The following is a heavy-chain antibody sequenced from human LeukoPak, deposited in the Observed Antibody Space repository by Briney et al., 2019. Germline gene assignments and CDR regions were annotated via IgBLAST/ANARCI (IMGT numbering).Heavy chain of an antibody. D-gene: IGHD2-2*01. J-gene: IGHJ3*02. Sequence: PGGSLRLSCAASGFTFSSYSMNWVRQAPGKGLEWVSSISSSSSYIYYADSVKGRFTISRDNAKNSLYLQMNSLRAEDTAVYYCANSKVPREDCSATSCYAGFGPFDIWGQGTMVTVSS. CDR2: ISSSSSYI. V-gene: IGHV3-21*01. CDR3: ANSKVPREDCSATSCYAGFGPFDI. CDR1: GFTFSSYS.